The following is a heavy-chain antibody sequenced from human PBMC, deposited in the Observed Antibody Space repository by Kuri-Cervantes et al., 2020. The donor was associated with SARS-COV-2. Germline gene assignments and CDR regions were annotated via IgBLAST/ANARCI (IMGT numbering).Heavy chain of an antibody. V-gene: IGHV5-51*01. CDR1: GYSFTSYW. J-gene: IGHJ4*02. CDR3: ARPGYCSGGSCYSLYY. D-gene: IGHD2-15*01. Sequence: KVSCKASGYSFTSYWIGWVRQMPGKGLEWMGIIYPGDSDTRYSPSFQGQVTISADKSISTAYLQWSSLKASDTAMYYCARPGYCSGGSCYSLYYWGQGTLVTVSS. CDR2: IYPGDSDT.